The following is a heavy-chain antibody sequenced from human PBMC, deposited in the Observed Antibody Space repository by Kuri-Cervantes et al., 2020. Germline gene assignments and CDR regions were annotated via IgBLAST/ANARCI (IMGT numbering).Heavy chain of an antibody. J-gene: IGHJ5*02. V-gene: IGHV4-61*01. CDR3: AIYHPSRGWFDP. CDR1: GASVSSGSFF. CDR2: AYYTGRT. Sequence: SETLSLTCSVSGASVSSGSFFWSWVRQTPEKGLEWIGFAYYTGRTKYNPSLESRVTMSLDTSKNHFSLRLSSLTAADTAVYYCAIYHPSRGWFDPWGQGTLVTVSS. D-gene: IGHD5-24*01.